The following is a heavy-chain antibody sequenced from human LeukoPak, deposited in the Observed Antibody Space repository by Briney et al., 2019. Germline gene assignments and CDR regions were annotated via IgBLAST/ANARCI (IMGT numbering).Heavy chain of an antibody. D-gene: IGHD4-23*01. V-gene: IGHV3-48*03. Sequence: GGSLRLSCAASGFTLSAYEMNWVRQAPGKGLEWVSYVSSNGRTTYYGDSVKGRFTISRDNAKNSLYLQMNSLRVEDTAIYYCARDQLQTWPWADYYGLDVWGQGTTVTVSS. CDR3: ARDQLQTWPWADYYGLDV. CDR2: VSSNGRTT. CDR1: GFTLSAYE. J-gene: IGHJ6*02.